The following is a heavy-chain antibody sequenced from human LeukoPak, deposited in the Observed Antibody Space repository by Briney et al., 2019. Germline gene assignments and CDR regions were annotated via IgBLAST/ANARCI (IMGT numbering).Heavy chain of an antibody. J-gene: IGHJ4*02. Sequence: SETLSLTCTVSGASISGYYWSWIRQPPGKGLEWIGFIHYSGSSNSNPSLKSRVTISVDTSKRQFSLRLTSVTAADTAVYYCAGGEEWDKGCAGYWGQGTLITVSS. D-gene: IGHD1-26*01. CDR2: IHYSGSS. V-gene: IGHV4-59*01. CDR3: AGGEEWDKGCAGY. CDR1: GASISGYY.